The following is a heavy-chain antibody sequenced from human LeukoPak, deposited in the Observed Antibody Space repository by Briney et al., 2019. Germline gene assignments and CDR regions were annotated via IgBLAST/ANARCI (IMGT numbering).Heavy chain of an antibody. CDR1: GGSFSGYY. D-gene: IGHD2-2*01. V-gene: IGHV4-34*01. Sequence: SETLSLTCAVYGGSFSGYYWSWIRQPPGKGLEWIGEINHSGSTNYNPSLKSRVTISVDTSKSQFSLKLSSVTAADTAVYYCASLKYQLLSPFDYWGQGTLVTVSS. CDR3: ASLKYQLLSPFDY. CDR2: INHSGST. J-gene: IGHJ4*02.